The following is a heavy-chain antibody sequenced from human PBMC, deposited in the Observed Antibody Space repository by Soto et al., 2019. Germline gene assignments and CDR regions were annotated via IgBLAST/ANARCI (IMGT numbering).Heavy chain of an antibody. CDR3: ARGPDYEGIFDP. J-gene: IGHJ5*02. D-gene: IGHD4-17*01. Sequence: QVRLVQSGAEVKKPESSVKVSCKASGGTFSNYAIGWVRQAPGQGLEWMGGIILPFGKANYAQKFQDRVTISAAEGMTTSYMELRGLRSEDTAVYYCARGPDYEGIFDPWGQGTPVTVSS. CDR2: IILPFGKA. V-gene: IGHV1-69*12. CDR1: GGTFSNYA.